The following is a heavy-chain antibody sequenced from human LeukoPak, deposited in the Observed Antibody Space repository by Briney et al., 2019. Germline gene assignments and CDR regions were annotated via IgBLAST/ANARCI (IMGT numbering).Heavy chain of an antibody. CDR2: IYYSGNT. J-gene: IGHJ5*02. V-gene: IGHV4-39*02. Sequence: SETLSLTCAVSGDSIRSRDYYWAWIRRPPGRGLEWIGTIYYSGNTYYSPSLESRVTISVDASKSLFSLRLTSVTAADTAVYYCATRRFTNWFDPWGPGTLVTVSS. CDR3: ATRRFTNWFDP. CDR1: GDSIRSRDYY. D-gene: IGHD3-3*01.